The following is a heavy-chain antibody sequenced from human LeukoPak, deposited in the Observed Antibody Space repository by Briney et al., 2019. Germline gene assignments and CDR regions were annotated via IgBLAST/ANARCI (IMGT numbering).Heavy chain of an antibody. Sequence: SQTLSLTCAVSGGSINTGGYSWSWIRQPPGKGLEWIGYIFSSGTTDYSPSLKSRIAMSIDRSKNQFSLRLTSVTAADTAVYYCARVGLVVPAATDLYYYYYYMDVWGKGTTVTVSS. V-gene: IGHV4-30-2*01. J-gene: IGHJ6*03. CDR1: GGSINTGGYS. CDR2: IFSSGTT. D-gene: IGHD2-2*01. CDR3: ARVGLVVPAATDLYYYYYYMDV.